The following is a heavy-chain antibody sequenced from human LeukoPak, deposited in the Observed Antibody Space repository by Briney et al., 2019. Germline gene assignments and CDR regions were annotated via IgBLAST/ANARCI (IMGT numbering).Heavy chain of an antibody. V-gene: IGHV4-59*03. CDR2: ICDNGNT. Sequence: SEILSLTCTFSGVSYSPGHWSWIRQPPGKGLEWVGVICDNGNTDYNPSLKSRVTISVDTSKRQFSLKLSSLAAADTAVYYCATGRDSYKTGHWGQGTLVTVSS. CDR3: ATGRDSYKTGH. CDR1: GVSYSPGH. J-gene: IGHJ4*02. D-gene: IGHD3-10*01.